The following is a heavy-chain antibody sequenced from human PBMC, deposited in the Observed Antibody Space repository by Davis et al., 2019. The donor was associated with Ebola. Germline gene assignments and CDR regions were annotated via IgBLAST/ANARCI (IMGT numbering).Heavy chain of an antibody. CDR1: GGSISSSSYY. CDR3: ARLLKSSGYYYLDY. D-gene: IGHD3-22*01. Sequence: PGGSRRLSCTVSGGSISSSSYYWGWIRQPPGKGLEWIGSIYYSGSTYYNPSLKSRVTISVDTSKNQFSLKLSSVTAADTAVYYCARLLKSSGYYYLDYWGQGTLVTVSS. CDR2: IYYSGST. J-gene: IGHJ4*02. V-gene: IGHV4-39*01.